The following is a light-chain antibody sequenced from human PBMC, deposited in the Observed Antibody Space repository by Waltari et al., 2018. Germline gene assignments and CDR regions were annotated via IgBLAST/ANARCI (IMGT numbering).Light chain of an antibody. V-gene: IGKV1-39*01. CDR3: QQSYSTPFT. CDR2: AAS. J-gene: IGKJ3*01. Sequence: DIQMTQSPSSLSASVGDRVTITCRESQSIISYLNWYQQKPGKAPNPLIYAASSLQSGVPSRCSGNGSGTDVTLTISSLQPEDFATYYCQQSYSTPFTFGPGTKVDIK. CDR1: QSIISY.